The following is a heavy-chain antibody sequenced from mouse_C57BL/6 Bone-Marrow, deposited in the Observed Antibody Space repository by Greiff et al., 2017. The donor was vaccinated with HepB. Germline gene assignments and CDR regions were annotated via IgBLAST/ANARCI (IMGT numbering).Heavy chain of an antibody. J-gene: IGHJ2*01. D-gene: IGHD2-1*01. V-gene: IGHV1-74*01. CDR3: AIRPLLWDY. CDR2: IPPSDSDT. Sequence: QVHVKQPGAELVKPGASVKVSCKASGYTFTSYWMHWVKQRPGQGLEWIGRIPPSDSDTNYNQKFKGKATLTVDKSSSTAYMQLSSLTSEDSAVYYCAIRPLLWDYWGQGTTLTVSS. CDR1: GYTFTSYW.